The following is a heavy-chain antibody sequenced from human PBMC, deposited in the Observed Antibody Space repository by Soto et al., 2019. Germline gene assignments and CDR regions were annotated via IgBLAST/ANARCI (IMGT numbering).Heavy chain of an antibody. D-gene: IGHD3-10*01. Sequence: PSETLSLTCTLSGGSISSYYWSWIRQPPGKGLEWIGYIYYSGSTNYNPSLKSRVTISVDTSKNQFSLKLNSMTAADTAVYYCARHNYGSGSTYFDYWGQGTLVTVSS. V-gene: IGHV4-59*08. CDR1: GGSISSYY. J-gene: IGHJ4*02. CDR2: IYYSGST. CDR3: ARHNYGSGSTYFDY.